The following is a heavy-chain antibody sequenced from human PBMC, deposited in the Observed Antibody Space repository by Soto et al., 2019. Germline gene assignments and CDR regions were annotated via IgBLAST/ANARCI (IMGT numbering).Heavy chain of an antibody. D-gene: IGHD2-15*01. CDR3: AAGRCSGGSCYSH. CDR2: IIPILGIA. V-gene: IGHV1-69*02. CDR1: GGTFSSYT. Sequence: QVQLVQSGAEVKKPGSSVKVSCKASGGTFSSYTISWVRQAPGQGLEWMGRIIPILGIANYAQKFQGRVTITADKSTSTAYMELSSLRSEDTAVYYCAAGRCSGGSCYSHWGQGTLVTVSS. J-gene: IGHJ4*02.